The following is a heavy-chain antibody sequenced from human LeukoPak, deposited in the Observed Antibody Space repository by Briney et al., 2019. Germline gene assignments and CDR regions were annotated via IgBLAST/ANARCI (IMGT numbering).Heavy chain of an antibody. Sequence: ASVKVSCKASGGTFSSYAISWVRQAPGQGLEWMGWINPNSGGTNYAQKFQGRVTMTRDTSISTAYMELSRLRSDDTAVYYCARERYSSAGGSMDIWGQGTMVTVSS. CDR1: GGTFSSYA. CDR3: ARERYSSAGGSMDI. CDR2: INPNSGGT. J-gene: IGHJ3*02. D-gene: IGHD6-19*01. V-gene: IGHV1-2*02.